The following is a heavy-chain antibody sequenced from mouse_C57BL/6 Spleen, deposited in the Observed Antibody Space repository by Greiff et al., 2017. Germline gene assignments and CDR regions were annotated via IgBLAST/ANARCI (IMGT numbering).Heavy chain of an antibody. Sequence: QVQLQQSGAELVRPGASVTLSCKASGYTFTDYEMHWVKQTPVHGLEWIGAIDPETGGTAYNQKFKGKAILTADKSSSTAYMELRSLTSEDSAVYYCRRGYDYEDYLDYWGQGTTLTVSS. CDR3: RRGYDYEDYLDY. J-gene: IGHJ2*01. CDR1: GYTFTDYE. D-gene: IGHD2-4*01. CDR2: IDPETGGT. V-gene: IGHV1-15*01.